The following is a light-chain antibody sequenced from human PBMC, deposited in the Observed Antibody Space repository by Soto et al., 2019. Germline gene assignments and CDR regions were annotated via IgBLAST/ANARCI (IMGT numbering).Light chain of an antibody. CDR3: QQYHTYWWT. V-gene: IGKV1-5*03. CDR2: KAS. CDR1: QSISSW. Sequence: DIQMTQSPSTLSASVGDRVTIPCRASQSISSWLAWYQQKPGKAPKLLIYKASSLESGVPSRFSGSGSGTEFTLTISSLQPDDFATYYCQQYHTYWWTFGQGAKVDIK. J-gene: IGKJ1*01.